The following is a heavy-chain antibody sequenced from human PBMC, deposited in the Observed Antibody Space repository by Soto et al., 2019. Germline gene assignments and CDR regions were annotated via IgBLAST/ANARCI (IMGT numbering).Heavy chain of an antibody. CDR1: GGSISSGDYY. V-gene: IGHV4-30-4*01. CDR2: IYYRGST. D-gene: IGHD3-3*01. Sequence: SETLSLTCTVSGGSISSGDYYWSWIRQPPGKGLEWIGNIYYRGSTYYNPSLKSRVTISVDTSKNQFSLKLSSVTAADTAVYNCARVRIRFLDHDYGGQGTLVTVSS. CDR3: ARVRIRFLDHDY. J-gene: IGHJ4*02.